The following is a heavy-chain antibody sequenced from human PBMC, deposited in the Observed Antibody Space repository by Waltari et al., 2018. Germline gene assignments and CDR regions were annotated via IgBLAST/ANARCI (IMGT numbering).Heavy chain of an antibody. Sequence: QVQLQESGPGLVKPSETLSLTCAVSGYSISSGYYWGWIRQPPGKGLEWIGSIYHSGSTYYNPSLKSRVTVSVDTSNNQFSLKLSSVTAADTAVYYCARSPDILTGYYTYYFDYWGQGTLVTVSS. V-gene: IGHV4-38-2*01. D-gene: IGHD3-9*01. CDR3: ARSPDILTGYYTYYFDY. J-gene: IGHJ4*02. CDR2: IYHSGST. CDR1: GYSISSGYY.